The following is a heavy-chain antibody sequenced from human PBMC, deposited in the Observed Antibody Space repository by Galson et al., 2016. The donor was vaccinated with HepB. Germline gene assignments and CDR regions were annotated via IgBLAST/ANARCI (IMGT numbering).Heavy chain of an antibody. D-gene: IGHD6-19*01. CDR3: ARGRDTSDWMRAFDV. J-gene: IGHJ3*01. CDR2: IYRGDKT. Sequence: SLRLSCAASGLTVSSNYMSWVRQAPGKGLEWVSVIYRGDKTHYADSVKGRYTISSHSSKNTLFLQMNSLRPEDTAVYYCARGRDTSDWMRAFDVWGQGTMVTGSS. V-gene: IGHV3-53*04. CDR1: GLTVSSNY.